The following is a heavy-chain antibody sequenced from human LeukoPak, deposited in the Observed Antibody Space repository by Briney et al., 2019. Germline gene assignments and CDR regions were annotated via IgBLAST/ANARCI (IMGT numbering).Heavy chain of an antibody. CDR1: GFTFSYYA. Sequence: GGSLRLSCAASGFTFSYYAQHWVRQAPGKGLEWVAVLSKDGSDKYYADSVKGRFTISRDNSKNTLYLQMNSLRGEDTAVYYCARDFGNMARGVIVDYGMDVWGQGTTVTVSS. V-gene: IGHV3-30*04. J-gene: IGHJ6*02. D-gene: IGHD3-10*01. CDR2: LSKDGSDK. CDR3: ARDFGNMARGVIVDYGMDV.